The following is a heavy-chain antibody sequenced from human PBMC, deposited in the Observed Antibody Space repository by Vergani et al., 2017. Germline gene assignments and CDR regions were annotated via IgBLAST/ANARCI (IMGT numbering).Heavy chain of an antibody. D-gene: IGHD2-2*01. Sequence: QVQLVESGGGVVQRGGSLRLSCATSGFTLSNYDMQWIRQGPGKGLEFVAFIQFDGSNQYYADSVKGRFTLSRDNSKNTLYLQMNSLRAEDTAVYYCAKDVAIVVVPAAIGFGYWGQGTLVTVSS. V-gene: IGHV3-30*02. CDR1: GFTLSNYD. CDR2: IQFDGSNQ. CDR3: AKDVAIVVVPAAIGFGY. J-gene: IGHJ4*02.